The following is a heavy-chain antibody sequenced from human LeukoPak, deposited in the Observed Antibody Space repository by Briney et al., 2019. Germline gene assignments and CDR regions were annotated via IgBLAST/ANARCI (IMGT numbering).Heavy chain of an antibody. V-gene: IGHV3-23*01. D-gene: IGHD4-17*01. CDR3: AKTPHTVTTGGYFDY. CDR1: GFTFSSYA. CDR2: ISGSGGST. J-gene: IGHJ4*02. Sequence: PGGSLRLSCAASGFTFSSYAMSWVRQAPGKGLGWVSAISGSGGSTYYADSVKGRFTISRDNSKNTLYLQMNSLRAEDTAVYYCAKTPHTVTTGGYFDYWGQGTLVTVSS.